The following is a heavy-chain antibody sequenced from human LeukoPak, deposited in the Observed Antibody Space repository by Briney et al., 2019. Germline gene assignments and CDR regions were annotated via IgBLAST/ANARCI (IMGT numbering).Heavy chain of an antibody. Sequence: GGSLRLSCAASGFTFNSYWMSWVRQAPGKGLEWVANIKQDGSEKYYVDSVKGRFTISRDNAKNSLYLQMNSLRAEDTAVYYCARAEDYWGQGTLVTVSS. CDR1: GFTFNSYW. V-gene: IGHV3-7*01. CDR2: IKQDGSEK. CDR3: ARAEDY. J-gene: IGHJ4*02.